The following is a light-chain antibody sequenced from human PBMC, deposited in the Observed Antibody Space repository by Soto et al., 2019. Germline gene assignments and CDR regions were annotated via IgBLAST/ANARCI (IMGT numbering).Light chain of an antibody. CDR3: QQYDILPFT. Sequence: DIQMTQSPSSLSASVGDRVTITCQASQDITRNLNWYQQKAGKAPKLLIYDASDLEPGVPSRFSGGGSWTDFTFTITSLEPEDIATYYCQQYDILPFTFGQGTRLEIK. CDR2: DAS. V-gene: IGKV1-33*01. J-gene: IGKJ5*01. CDR1: QDITRN.